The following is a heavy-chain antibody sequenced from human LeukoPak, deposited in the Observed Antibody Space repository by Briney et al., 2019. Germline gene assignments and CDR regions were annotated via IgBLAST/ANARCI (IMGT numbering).Heavy chain of an antibody. CDR3: VSFYETY. CDR2: INSDGSWT. V-gene: IGHV3-74*01. CDR1: GNYW. D-gene: IGHD2-2*01. J-gene: IGHJ4*02. Sequence: GGPLRFSCAASGNYWMHWVRQAPGKGLVWVSHINSDGSWTSYADSVKGRFTISKDNAKNTVYLQMDNLRVEDTAVYYCVSFYETYWGRGTLVTVSS.